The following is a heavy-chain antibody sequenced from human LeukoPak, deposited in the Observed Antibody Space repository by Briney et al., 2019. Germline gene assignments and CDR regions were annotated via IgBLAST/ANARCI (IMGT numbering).Heavy chain of an antibody. CDR1: GGSISSYY. J-gene: IGHJ4*02. D-gene: IGHD2-21*01. CDR3: ARGRIYCGGDCFDY. Sequence: SETLSLTCTVSGGSISSYYWSWIRQPPGKGLEWIGYIYYSGSTNYNPSLKSRVTISVDTSKNQFSLKLSSATAADTAVYYCARGRIYCGGDCFDYWGQGTLVTVSS. CDR2: IYYSGST. V-gene: IGHV4-59*01.